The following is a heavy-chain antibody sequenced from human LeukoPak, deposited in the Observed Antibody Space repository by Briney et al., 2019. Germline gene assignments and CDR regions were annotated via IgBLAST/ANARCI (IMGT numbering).Heavy chain of an antibody. Sequence: GGSLRLSCAASGFTFSSSAMSWVRQAPGKGLVWVSRINSDGSTTTYADSVKGRFTISRDNAKNTLYLQMNSLRVEDTAVYYCARPHTGFDSWGQGTLVTVSS. CDR1: GFTFSSSA. CDR2: INSDGSTT. J-gene: IGHJ4*02. V-gene: IGHV3-74*01. CDR3: ARPHTGFDS.